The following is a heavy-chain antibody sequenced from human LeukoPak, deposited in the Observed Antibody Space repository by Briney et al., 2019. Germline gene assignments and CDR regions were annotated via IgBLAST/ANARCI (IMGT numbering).Heavy chain of an antibody. CDR2: INPSSGGT. J-gene: IGHJ4*02. V-gene: IGHV1-2*02. Sequence: GASVKVSCKASGYRFTGYYIHWVRQAPGQGLEWMGWINPSSGGTNYAQKFQGRVTMTRDTSITTAYMELSRLTSDDTAMYYCARDFYHQSSGAFDYWGPGTLVTVSS. CDR1: GYRFTGYY. CDR3: ARDFYHQSSGAFDY. D-gene: IGHD3-22*01.